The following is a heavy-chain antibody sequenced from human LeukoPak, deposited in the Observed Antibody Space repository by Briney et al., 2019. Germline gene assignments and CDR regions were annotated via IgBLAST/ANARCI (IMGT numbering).Heavy chain of an antibody. D-gene: IGHD3-22*01. J-gene: IGHJ4*02. Sequence: ASVKVSCKASGYTFTSYGISRVRQAPGQGLEWMGWISAYNGNTNYAQKLQGRVTMTTDTSTSTAYMELRSLRSDDTAVYYCARDWAIVVVPSYWGQGTLVTVSS. CDR2: ISAYNGNT. V-gene: IGHV1-18*01. CDR1: GYTFTSYG. CDR3: ARDWAIVVVPSY.